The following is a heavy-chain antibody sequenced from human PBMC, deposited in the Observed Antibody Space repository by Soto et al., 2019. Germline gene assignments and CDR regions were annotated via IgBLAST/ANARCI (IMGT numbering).Heavy chain of an antibody. CDR2: ISGSGGST. D-gene: IGHD6-19*01. Sequence: PGGSLRLSCAASGFTFSSYAMSWVRQAPGKGLEWVSAISGSGGSTYYADSVKGRFTISRDNSKNTLYLQMNSLRAEDTAVYYCAKDSSSGWYYYYGMDVWGQGTTVTVYS. CDR3: AKDSSSGWYYYYGMDV. V-gene: IGHV3-23*01. J-gene: IGHJ6*02. CDR1: GFTFSSYA.